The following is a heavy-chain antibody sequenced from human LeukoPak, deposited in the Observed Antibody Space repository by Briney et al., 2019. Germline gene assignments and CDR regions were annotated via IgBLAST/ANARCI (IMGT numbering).Heavy chain of an antibody. Sequence: GGSLRLSCAASGFTFSSYAMSWVRQAPGKGLEWVSAISGSGGSTYYADSVKGRFTISRDNSKNTLYLQMNSLRAEDTAVYYCAKRALGGGHPYYYYGMDVWGQGTTVTVSS. CDR1: GFTFSSYA. V-gene: IGHV3-23*01. J-gene: IGHJ6*02. CDR2: ISGSGGST. CDR3: AKRALGGGHPYYYYGMDV. D-gene: IGHD3-16*01.